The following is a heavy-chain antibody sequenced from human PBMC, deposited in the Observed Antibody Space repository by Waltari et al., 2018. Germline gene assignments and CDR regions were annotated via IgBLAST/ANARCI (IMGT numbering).Heavy chain of an antibody. Sequence: EVQLVQSGAEVKKPGATVKISCKVSGYTFTDYYMHWVQQAPGKGLGWMGLVDPEDGETIYAEKFQGRVTITADTSTDTAYMELSSLRSEDTAVYYCATDLRGEAGTTPRLYYYYYMDVWGKGTTVTVSS. CDR3: ATDLRGEAGTTPRLYYYYYMDV. J-gene: IGHJ6*03. D-gene: IGHD1-7*01. CDR1: GYTFTDYY. CDR2: VDPEDGET. V-gene: IGHV1-69-2*01.